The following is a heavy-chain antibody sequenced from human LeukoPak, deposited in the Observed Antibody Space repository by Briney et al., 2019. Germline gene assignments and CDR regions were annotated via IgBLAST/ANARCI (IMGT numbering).Heavy chain of an antibody. CDR1: GGSISSYY. Sequence: SETLSLTCTVSGGSISSYYWSWIRQPPGKGLEWIGYIYYSRSTNYNPSLKSRVTISVDTSKNQFSLKLSSVTAADTAVYYCARGGYYDFWSGSFGWFDPWGQGTLVTVSS. J-gene: IGHJ5*02. CDR2: IYYSRST. D-gene: IGHD3-3*01. CDR3: ARGGYYDFWSGSFGWFDP. V-gene: IGHV4-59*01.